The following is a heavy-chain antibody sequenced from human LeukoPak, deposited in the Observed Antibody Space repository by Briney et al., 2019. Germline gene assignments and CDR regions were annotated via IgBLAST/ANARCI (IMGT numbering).Heavy chain of an antibody. J-gene: IGHJ4*02. D-gene: IGHD1-26*01. Sequence: ASVKVSCKASGGTFSSYAISWVRQAPGQGLEWMGRIIPIFGTASYAQKFQGRVTITTDESTSTACMELSSLRSEDTAVYYCALSPQAGAIHWGQGTLVTVSS. CDR2: IIPIFGTA. CDR3: ALSPQAGAIH. CDR1: GGTFSSYA. V-gene: IGHV1-69*05.